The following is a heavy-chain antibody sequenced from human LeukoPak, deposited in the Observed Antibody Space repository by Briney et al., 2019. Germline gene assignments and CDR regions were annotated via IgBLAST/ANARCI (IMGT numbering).Heavy chain of an antibody. V-gene: IGHV4-34*01. J-gene: IGHJ4*02. CDR1: GGSFSGYY. Sequence: SETLSLTCAVYGGSFSGYYWSWIRQPPGKGLEWIGEINHSGSTNYNPSLKSRVTISVDTSKNQFSLKLSSVTAADTAVYYCARGPNRYYYDSSGLGLCWGQGTLVTVSS. CDR2: INHSGST. CDR3: ARGPNRYYYDSSGLGLC. D-gene: IGHD3-22*01.